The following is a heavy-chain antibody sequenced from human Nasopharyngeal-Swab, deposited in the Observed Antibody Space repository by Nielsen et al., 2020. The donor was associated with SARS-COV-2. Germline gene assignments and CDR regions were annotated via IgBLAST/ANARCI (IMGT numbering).Heavy chain of an antibody. CDR3: ARDRTGVIISYYYYYGMDV. D-gene: IGHD3-10*01. V-gene: IGHV1-18*01. Sequence: SVKVSCKASGYTFTSYGISWVRQAPGKGLEWMGWISAYNGNTNYAQKLQGRVTMTTDTSTSTAYMELRSLRSDDTAVYYCARDRTGVIISYYYYYGMDVWGQGTTVTVSS. J-gene: IGHJ6*02. CDR2: ISAYNGNT. CDR1: GYTFTSYG.